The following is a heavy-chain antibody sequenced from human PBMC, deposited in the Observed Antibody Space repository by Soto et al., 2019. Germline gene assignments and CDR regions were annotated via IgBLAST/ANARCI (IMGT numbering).Heavy chain of an antibody. CDR2: IYPGDSDT. V-gene: IGHV5-51*01. CDR3: ARPTVSSGPNPSLDY. D-gene: IGHD3-22*01. J-gene: IGHJ4*02. Sequence: GESLKISCKGSGSSFTSYWIGWVRQMPGKGLEWMGIIYPGDSDTRYSPSFQGQVTISADKSISTAYLQWSSLKASDTAMYYCARPTVSSGPNPSLDYWGQGTLVTVSS. CDR1: GSSFTSYW.